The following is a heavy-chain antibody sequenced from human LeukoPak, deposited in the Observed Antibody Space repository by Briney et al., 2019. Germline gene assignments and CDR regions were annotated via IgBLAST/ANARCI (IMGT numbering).Heavy chain of an antibody. CDR1: AFTFTNYW. D-gene: IGHD2-2*01. V-gene: IGHV3-7*01. CDR3: VRDNCTGTSCHHFDY. CDR2: IKEDGSEK. J-gene: IGHJ4*02. Sequence: GSLRLSCAASAFTFTNYWMSWVRQAPGKGLEWVANIKEDGSEKYYVDSVKGRFTISRDNAKHSLYLQMNSLRAEDTAAYYCVRDNCTGTSCHHFDYWGQGTLVTVSS.